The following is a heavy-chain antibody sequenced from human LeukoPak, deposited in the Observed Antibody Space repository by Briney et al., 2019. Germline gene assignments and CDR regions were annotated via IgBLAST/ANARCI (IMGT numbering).Heavy chain of an antibody. CDR1: GYTFTGYY. Sequence: RASVKVSCKASGYTFTGYYMHWVRQAPGQGLEWMGWINPNSGGTNYAQKFQGRVTMTRDTSISTAYMELSRLRSDDTAVYYCARRGGCSGYDFNIWGQGTLVTVSS. CDR3: ARRGGCSGYDFNI. D-gene: IGHD5-12*01. J-gene: IGHJ4*02. V-gene: IGHV1-2*02. CDR2: INPNSGGT.